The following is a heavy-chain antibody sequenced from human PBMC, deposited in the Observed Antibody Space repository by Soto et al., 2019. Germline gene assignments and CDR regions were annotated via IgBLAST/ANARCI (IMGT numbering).Heavy chain of an antibody. Sequence: QVHLVQSGAEVRKPGASVKVSCKGSGYTFTSYGIAWVRQAPGQGLEWMGWISAHNDNTNYAQKVQGRVTVTTETSTSTAYMELRNLRSDDTAVYYCARGRYGDYWGQGALVTVSS. CDR3: ARGRYGDY. D-gene: IGHD1-1*01. CDR1: GYTFTSYG. V-gene: IGHV1-18*01. CDR2: ISAHNDNT. J-gene: IGHJ4*02.